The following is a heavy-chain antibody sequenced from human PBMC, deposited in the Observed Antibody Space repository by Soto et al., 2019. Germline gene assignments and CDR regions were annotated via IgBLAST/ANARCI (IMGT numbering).Heavy chain of an antibody. Sequence: QVQLQESGPGLVKPSPTLSLTCTVSGGAISSGGYYWSWIRQHPGKGLEWIGYIYYSGSTYYNPSLKSRVTISVDTSKNQFSLKLSSVTAADTAVYYCARDSHYDILTGYYRVEGFDYWGQGTLVTVSS. CDR2: IYYSGST. CDR3: ARDSHYDILTGYYRVEGFDY. CDR1: GGAISSGGYY. V-gene: IGHV4-31*03. J-gene: IGHJ4*02. D-gene: IGHD3-9*01.